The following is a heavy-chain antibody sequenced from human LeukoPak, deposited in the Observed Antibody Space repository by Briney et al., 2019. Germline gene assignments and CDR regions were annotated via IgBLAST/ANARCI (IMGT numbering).Heavy chain of an antibody. V-gene: IGHV5-51*01. Sequence: GEALKISCQGSGCSFTSYWLGWVRPMPGKGLEWMGIIYPGDSDTRYSPSFQGQVTISADRSISTAYLQWSSLKASDTAMYYCARQWGDYYGSGSYYRSWFDPWGQGTLVTVSS. D-gene: IGHD3-10*01. CDR3: ARQWGDYYGSGSYYRSWFDP. CDR2: IYPGDSDT. J-gene: IGHJ5*02. CDR1: GCSFTSYW.